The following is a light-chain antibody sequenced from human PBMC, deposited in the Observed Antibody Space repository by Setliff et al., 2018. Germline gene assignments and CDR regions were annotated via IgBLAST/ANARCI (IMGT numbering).Light chain of an antibody. CDR1: SGDVGGYNY. V-gene: IGLV2-14*03. CDR2: GVS. CDR3: NAYASDTTYV. J-gene: IGLJ1*01. Sequence: QSALTQPPSASGSPGQSVTISCTGTSGDVGGYNYVSWYQHHPGKAPKLIIYGVSDRPSGVSSRFSGSKSGNTAYLTISGLQTEDEAEYYCNAYASDTTYVFGSGTKVTVL.